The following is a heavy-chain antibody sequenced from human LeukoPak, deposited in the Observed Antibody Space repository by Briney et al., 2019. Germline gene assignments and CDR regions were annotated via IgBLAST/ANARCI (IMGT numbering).Heavy chain of an antibody. CDR1: GFTFSSYA. J-gene: IGHJ4*02. CDR3: AKRFIASGSELFDY. CDR2: ISCSGGST. D-gene: IGHD3-10*01. V-gene: IGHV3-23*01. Sequence: GGSLRLSCAASGFTFSSYAMSWVRQAPGKGLEWVSAISCSGGSTYYADSVKGRFTISRDNSKSTLYLQMNSLRADDTAVYYCAKRFIASGSELFDYWGQGTLVTVSS.